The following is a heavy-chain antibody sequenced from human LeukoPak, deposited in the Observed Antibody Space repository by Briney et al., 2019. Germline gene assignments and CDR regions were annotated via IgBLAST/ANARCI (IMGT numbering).Heavy chain of an antibody. CDR2: INHSGST. V-gene: IGHV4-34*01. CDR1: GGSFSGYY. CDR3: ARTALRRRPFDY. J-gene: IGHJ4*02. D-gene: IGHD4-17*01. Sequence: SETLSLTCAVYGGSFSGYYWSWIRQPPGKGLEWIGEINHSGSTNYNPSLKSRVTISVDTSKNQFSLKLSSVTAADTAVYYCARTALRRRPFDYWGQGTLVTVSS.